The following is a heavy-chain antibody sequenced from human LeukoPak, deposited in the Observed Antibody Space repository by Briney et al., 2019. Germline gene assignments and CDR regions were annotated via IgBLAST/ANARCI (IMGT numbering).Heavy chain of an antibody. J-gene: IGHJ6*02. CDR3: ARDLVLYYYGMDV. CDR1: GYTFTDYY. CDR2: INPNSGGT. Sequence: GASVKVSCKASGYTFTDYYMHWVRQAPGQGLEWMGWINPNSGGTNYAQKFQGRVTMTRDTSISTAYMELSRLRSDDTAVYYCARDLVLYYYGMDVWGQGTTVTVSS. V-gene: IGHV1-2*02.